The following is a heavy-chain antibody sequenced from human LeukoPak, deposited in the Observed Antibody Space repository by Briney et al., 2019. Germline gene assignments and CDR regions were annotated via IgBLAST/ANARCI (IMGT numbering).Heavy chain of an antibody. D-gene: IGHD3-3*01. CDR3: ARGLASGYPPIPFDY. V-gene: IGHV4-34*12. J-gene: IGHJ4*02. CDR2: IIDTGST. Sequence: SETLSLTCAVYDGSFSGYYRTWIRQPPGKGLEWIGEIIDTGSTKYNSSLKSRVTISVDTSKNQFSLSLDSVTAADTAVYYCARGLASGYPPIPFDYWGQGTLVTVSS. CDR1: DGSFSGYY.